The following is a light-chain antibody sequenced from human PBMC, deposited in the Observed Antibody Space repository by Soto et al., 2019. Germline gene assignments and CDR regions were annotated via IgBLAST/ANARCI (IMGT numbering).Light chain of an antibody. V-gene: IGKV3-15*01. CDR1: QSISDT. Sequence: EIVMTQSPATLSVSPGGRATLSCRASQSISDTLAWYQQKPGQAPRLLIHGASTRATGFPARFSGSGSGTEFTLTISSLQSEDFAVYYCQQYNNWPPLTFGGGTKVDI. CDR2: GAS. CDR3: QQYNNWPPLT. J-gene: IGKJ4*01.